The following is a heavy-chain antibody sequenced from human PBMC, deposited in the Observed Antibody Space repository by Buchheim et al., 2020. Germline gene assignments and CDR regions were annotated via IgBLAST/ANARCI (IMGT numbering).Heavy chain of an antibody. D-gene: IGHD5-12*01. CDR1: GFTFSSYA. Sequence: EVQLLESGGGLVQPGGSLRLSCAASGFTFSSYAMSWVRQAPGKGLEWVSAISGSGGSTYYADSVKGRFTISSDNYNNTLYLQMNSLRAEDTAVYYCAKDQIVATIPPRWFDPWGQGTL. CDR2: ISGSGGST. CDR3: AKDQIVATIPPRWFDP. J-gene: IGHJ5*02. V-gene: IGHV3-23*01.